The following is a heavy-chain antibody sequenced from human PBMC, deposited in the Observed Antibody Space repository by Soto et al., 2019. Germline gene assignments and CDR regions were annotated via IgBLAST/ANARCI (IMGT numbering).Heavy chain of an antibody. CDR2: IYYSGST. V-gene: IGHV4-39*01. CDR1: GGSISSSSYY. CDR3: ARGWEDPAPSGLDV. Sequence: PSETLSLTCTVAGGSISSSSYYWGWIRQPPGKGLEWIGSIYYSGSTYYNPSLKSRVTISVDTSKNQFSLKLSSVTAADTAVYYCARGWEDPAPSGLDVWGKGTTVTVSS. J-gene: IGHJ6*04. D-gene: IGHD1-26*01.